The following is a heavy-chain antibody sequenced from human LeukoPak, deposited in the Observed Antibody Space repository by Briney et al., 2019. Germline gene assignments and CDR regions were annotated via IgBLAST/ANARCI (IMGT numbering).Heavy chain of an antibody. CDR2: IRYDGTDK. CDR1: GFTFSSYA. Sequence: GGSLRLSCAASGFTFSSYAMHWVRQAPGKGLEWVAFIRYDGTDKYYADSVKGRFTISRDNSKNTLYLQMNSLRPEDTAVYYCAPRVVVITAPFDYWGQGTLVTVSS. J-gene: IGHJ4*02. CDR3: APRVVVITAPFDY. V-gene: IGHV3-30*02. D-gene: IGHD2-21*01.